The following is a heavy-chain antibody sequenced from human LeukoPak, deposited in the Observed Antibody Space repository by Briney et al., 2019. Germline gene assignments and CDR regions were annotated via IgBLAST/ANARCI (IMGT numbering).Heavy chain of an antibody. CDR2: IYHSGST. D-gene: IGHD3-10*01. CDR1: GYSMSSGYY. Sequence: SETLSLTCAVSGYSMSSGYYWAWIRQPPGKGLEWIGSIYHSGSTYYNPSLKSRVTISVDTSKNQFSLKLSSVTAADTAVYYCASLGLLWFGESGDYWGQGTLVTVSS. V-gene: IGHV4-38-2*01. CDR3: ASLGLLWFGESGDY. J-gene: IGHJ4*02.